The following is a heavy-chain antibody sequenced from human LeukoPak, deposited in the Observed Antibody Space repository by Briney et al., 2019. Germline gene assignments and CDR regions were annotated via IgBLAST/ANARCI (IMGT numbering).Heavy chain of an antibody. J-gene: IGHJ3*02. Sequence: GGSLRLSCEASGITFSSYDMSWVRQAPGKGLEWISAISDRGKTDYSDSVKGRFTISRDNSKNTLYLQLSSLRAEDTAMYYCAKLPTIFGVADSFDIWGQGTFVTVSS. V-gene: IGHV3-23*01. CDR3: AKLPTIFGVADSFDI. CDR1: GITFSSYD. CDR2: ISDRGKT. D-gene: IGHD3-3*01.